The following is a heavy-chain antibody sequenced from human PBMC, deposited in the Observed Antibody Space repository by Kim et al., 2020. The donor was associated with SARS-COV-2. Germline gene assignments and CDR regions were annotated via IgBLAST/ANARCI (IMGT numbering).Heavy chain of an antibody. D-gene: IGHD1-26*01. CDR3: ARVRGSYPLPRGRFDY. CDR2: IYHSGST. V-gene: IGHV4-38-2*02. Sequence: SETLSLTCTVSGYSISSGYYWGWIRQPPGKGLEWIGSIYHSGSTYYNPSLKSRVTISVDTSKNQFSLKLSSVTAADTAVYYCARVRGSYPLPRGRFDYWG. CDR1: GYSISSGYY. J-gene: IGHJ4*01.